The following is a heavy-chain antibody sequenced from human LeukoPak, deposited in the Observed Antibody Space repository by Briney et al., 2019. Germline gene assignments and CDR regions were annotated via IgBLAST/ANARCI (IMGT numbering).Heavy chain of an antibody. D-gene: IGHD5-12*01. CDR2: TENKAQRFTT. CDR1: GFTFSDQH. Sequence: GGSLRLSCAASGFTFSDQHMDWVRQAPGKGLEWVGRTENKAQRFTTQYAASVQGRFTISRDGSKNSMSLQMSSLKSEDTAGYYCRVATTKPDYWGQGTLVTVSS. V-gene: IGHV3-72*01. J-gene: IGHJ4*02. CDR3: RVATTKPDY.